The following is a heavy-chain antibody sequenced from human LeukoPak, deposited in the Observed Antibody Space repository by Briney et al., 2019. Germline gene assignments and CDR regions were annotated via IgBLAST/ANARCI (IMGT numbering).Heavy chain of an antibody. CDR3: ASHNGKYYYDSSGYLDY. V-gene: IGHV4-38-2*01. Sequence: PSETLSLTCAVSGYSISSGYYWGWIRQPPGKGLEWIGSIYHSGSTYYNPSLKSRVTISVDTSKNQFSLKLSSVTAADTAVYYCASHNGKYYYDSSGYLDYWGQGTLVTVSS. D-gene: IGHD3-22*01. J-gene: IGHJ4*02. CDR1: GYSISSGYY. CDR2: IYHSGST.